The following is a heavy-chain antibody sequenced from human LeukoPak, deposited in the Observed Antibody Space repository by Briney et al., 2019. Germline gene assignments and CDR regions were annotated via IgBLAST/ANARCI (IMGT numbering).Heavy chain of an antibody. Sequence: ASVKVSCKASGYSFSIFGMTWVRQAPGQGLEWMGWISASSGNTNYAQKLQGRVTMTTDTSTNTAYMELRSLKSDDTAVYYCARAGATETTHFDYWGQGTLVTVSS. D-gene: IGHD4-17*01. V-gene: IGHV1-18*01. CDR3: ARAGATETTHFDY. CDR2: ISASSGNT. CDR1: GYSFSIFG. J-gene: IGHJ4*02.